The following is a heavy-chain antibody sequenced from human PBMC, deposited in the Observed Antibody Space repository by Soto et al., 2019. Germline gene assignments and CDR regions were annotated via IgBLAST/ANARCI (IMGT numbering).Heavy chain of an antibody. CDR2: ISYDGSNK. V-gene: IGHV3-30-3*01. J-gene: IGHJ6*02. CDR3: ARDRDGYNYYYVMDV. CDR1: GFTFSSYV. Sequence: GGSLRLSCAASGFTFSSYVIHWVRQAPGKGLEWVAVISYDGSNKYYADSVKGRFTISKDNSKNTLYLQMNSLRVEDTAVYYCARDRDGYNYYYVMDVWGQGTTVTVSS. D-gene: IGHD5-12*01.